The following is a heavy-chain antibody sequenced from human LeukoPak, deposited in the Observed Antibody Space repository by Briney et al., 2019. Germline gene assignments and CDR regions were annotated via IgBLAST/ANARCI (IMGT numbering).Heavy chain of an antibody. CDR2: INTNTGNP. J-gene: IGHJ4*02. V-gene: IGHV7-4-1*02. Sequence: ASVKVSCKASGYTFNRYGMNWVRQAPGQGLEWMGWINTNTGNPTYAQGFTGRFVFSLDTSVSTAYLQINSLKAEDTAVYYCAREVYYGSGSYPDYWGQGTLVTVSS. D-gene: IGHD3-10*01. CDR3: AREVYYGSGSYPDY. CDR1: GYTFNRYG.